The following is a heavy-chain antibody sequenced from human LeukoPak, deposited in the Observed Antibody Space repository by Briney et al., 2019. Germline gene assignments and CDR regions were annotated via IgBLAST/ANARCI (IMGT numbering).Heavy chain of an antibody. J-gene: IGHJ4*02. CDR3: ARYTYYYDSSGYYLFHAFDY. CDR1: GGSISSGDYY. D-gene: IGHD3-22*01. CDR2: IYYSGST. Sequence: SETLSLTCTVSGGSISSGDYYWSWIRQPPGTGLEWIGYIYYSGSTYYNPSLKSRVTISVDTSKNQFSLKLSSVTAADTAVYYCARYTYYYDSSGYYLFHAFDYWGQGTLVTVSS. V-gene: IGHV4-30-4*01.